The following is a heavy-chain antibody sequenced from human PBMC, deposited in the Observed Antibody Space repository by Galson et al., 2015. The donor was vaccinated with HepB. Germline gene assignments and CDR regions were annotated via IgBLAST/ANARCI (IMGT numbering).Heavy chain of an antibody. J-gene: IGHJ3*02. Sequence: SVKVSCKASGGTLSSYTISWVRQAPGQGLEWMGRIIPILDIANYAQKFQGRVTITADKSTSTAYMELSSLRSEDTAVYYCAREWVVAASPGAFDIWGQGTMVTVSS. CDR2: IIPILDIA. V-gene: IGHV1-69*04. D-gene: IGHD2-15*01. CDR1: GGTLSSYT. CDR3: AREWVVAASPGAFDI.